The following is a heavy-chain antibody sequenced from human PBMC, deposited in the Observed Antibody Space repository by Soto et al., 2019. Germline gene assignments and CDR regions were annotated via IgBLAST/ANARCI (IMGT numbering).Heavy chain of an antibody. J-gene: IGHJ6*02. CDR2: IYPGDSDT. Sequence: GESLKISCKGSGYSFTSYWIGWVRQMPGKGLEWMGIIYPGDSDTRYSPSFQGQVTISADKSISTAYLQWSSLKASDTAMYYCARQMDRVVAATSLDYGMDVWGQGTTVTVSS. CDR1: GYSFTSYW. CDR3: ARQMDRVVAATSLDYGMDV. V-gene: IGHV5-51*01. D-gene: IGHD2-15*01.